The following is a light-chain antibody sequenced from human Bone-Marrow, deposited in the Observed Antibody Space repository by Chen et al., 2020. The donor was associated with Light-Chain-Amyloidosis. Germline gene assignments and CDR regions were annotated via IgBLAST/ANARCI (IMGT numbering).Light chain of an antibody. V-gene: IGLV2-14*01. Sequence: QSALTQPASVSGSPGQSLTISCTGTSSDVGGDNHVSWYQQHPDKAPKLRIYEVTNRPSWVPDRVAGSKADNTASLTISGLQTEDEADYFCSSYTITNTLVFGSGTRVTVL. J-gene: IGLJ1*01. CDR2: EVT. CDR3: SSYTITNTLV. CDR1: SSDVGGDNH.